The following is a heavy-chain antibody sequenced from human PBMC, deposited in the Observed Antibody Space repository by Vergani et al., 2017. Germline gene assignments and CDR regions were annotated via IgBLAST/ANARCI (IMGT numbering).Heavy chain of an antibody. D-gene: IGHD6-13*01. J-gene: IGHJ4*02. Sequence: QLVQSGPEVKKPGASVKVSCKVSGYTLTELSMHWVRQAPGKGLEWMGGFDPEDGETIYAQKFQGRVTMTEDTSTDTAYMELSSLRSEDTAVYYCATAIAAAGTRAYYFDYWGQGTLVTVSS. CDR1: GYTLTELS. CDR2: FDPEDGET. CDR3: ATAIAAAGTRAYYFDY. V-gene: IGHV1-24*01.